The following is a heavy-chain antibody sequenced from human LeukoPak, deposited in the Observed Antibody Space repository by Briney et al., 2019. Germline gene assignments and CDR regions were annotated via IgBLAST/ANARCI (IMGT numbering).Heavy chain of an antibody. J-gene: IGHJ4*02. CDR3: ARHWKGFDS. CDR1: GGSISSGGYY. Sequence: PSETLSLTCTVSGGSISSGGYYWSWIRQPPGKGLEWIGYIYHSGSTYYNPSLKSRVTISVDRSKNQFSLKLSSVTAADTAVYYCARHWKGFDSWGQGTLVTVSS. CDR2: IYHSGST. D-gene: IGHD1-1*01. V-gene: IGHV4-30-2*01.